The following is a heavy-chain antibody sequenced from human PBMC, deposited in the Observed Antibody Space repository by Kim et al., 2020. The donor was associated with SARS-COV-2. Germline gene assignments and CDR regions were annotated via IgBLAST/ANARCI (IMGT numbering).Heavy chain of an antibody. V-gene: IGHV1-8*01. Sequence: ASVKVSCKASGYIFTSNDINWVRQAPGQGLEWMGWMNPDSGNTGIAQKFQGRLTMTSNTSISTAYMYLSSLRSEDTAVYFCACGANWFRDWGQGTMVSV. CDR1: GYIFTSND. D-gene: IGHD3-10*01. J-gene: IGHJ4*02. CDR2: MNPDSGNT. CDR3: ACGANWFRD.